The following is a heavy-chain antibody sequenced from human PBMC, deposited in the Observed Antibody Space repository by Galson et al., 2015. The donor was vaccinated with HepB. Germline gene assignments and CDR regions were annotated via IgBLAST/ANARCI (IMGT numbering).Heavy chain of an antibody. J-gene: IGHJ6*02. CDR1: GGTFSSYA. Sequence: SVKVSCKASGGTFSSYAISWVRQAPGQGLEWMGGIIPIFGTANYAQKFQGRVTITADKSTSTVYMELSSLRSEDTAVYYCHIAARARYYYGMDVWGQGTTVTVS. V-gene: IGHV1-69*06. CDR3: HIAARARYYYGMDV. CDR2: IIPIFGTA. D-gene: IGHD6-6*01.